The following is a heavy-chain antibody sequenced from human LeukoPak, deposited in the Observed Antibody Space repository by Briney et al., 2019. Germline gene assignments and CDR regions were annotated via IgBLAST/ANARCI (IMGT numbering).Heavy chain of an antibody. J-gene: IGHJ3*02. CDR1: GGSFSGYY. V-gene: IGHV4-34*01. Sequence: PSETLSLTCAVYGGSFSGYYWSWIRQPPGKGLEWIGEINHSGSTNYNPSLKSRVTISVDTSKNQFSLKLSSVTTADTAVYYCASDSSGYYCFDAFDIWGQGTMVTVSS. CDR3: ASDSSGYYCFDAFDI. D-gene: IGHD3-22*01. CDR2: INHSGST.